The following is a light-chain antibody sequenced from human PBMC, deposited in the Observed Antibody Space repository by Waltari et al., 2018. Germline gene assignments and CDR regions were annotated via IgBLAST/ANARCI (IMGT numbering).Light chain of an antibody. CDR1: SSNIGYNY. CDR3: ATWDTRLNVGV. Sequence: QSLLTQAPSMSAAPGQKVTISCSGNSSNIGYNYVSWYQQFPGTAPKLLSYENVNRPSWLPDRFSGSKSDTSATLDITGLQTGDEADYYCATWDTRLNVGVFGGGTKVTVL. V-gene: IGLV1-51*02. J-gene: IGLJ2*01. CDR2: ENV.